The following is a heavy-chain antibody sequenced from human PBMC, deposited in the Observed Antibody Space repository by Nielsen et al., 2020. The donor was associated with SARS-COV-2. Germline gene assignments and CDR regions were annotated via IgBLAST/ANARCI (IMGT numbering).Heavy chain of an antibody. CDR2: ISGSGGST. CDR1: GFTFSSYA. CDR3: ARVGRWLQATGLADY. Sequence: GGSLRLSCAASGFTFSSYAMSWVRQAPGKGLEWVSAISGSGGSTYYADSVKGRFTISRDNSKNTLYLQMNSLRAEDTAVYYCARVGRWLQATGLADYWGQGTLVTVSS. V-gene: IGHV3-23*01. J-gene: IGHJ4*02. D-gene: IGHD5-24*01.